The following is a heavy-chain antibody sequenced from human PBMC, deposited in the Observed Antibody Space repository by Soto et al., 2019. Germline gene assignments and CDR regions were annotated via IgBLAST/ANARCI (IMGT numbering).Heavy chain of an antibody. CDR3: TTPPSASTVTTDY. J-gene: IGHJ4*02. CDR1: GFTFSNAW. V-gene: IGHV3-15*07. Sequence: GGSLRLSCAASGFTFSNAWMNWVRQAPGKGLEWVGRIKSKTDGGTTDYAAPVKGRFTISRDDSKNTLYLQMNSLKTEDTAVYYCTTPPSASTVTTDYWGQGTLVTVSS. CDR2: IKSKTDGGTT. D-gene: IGHD4-17*01.